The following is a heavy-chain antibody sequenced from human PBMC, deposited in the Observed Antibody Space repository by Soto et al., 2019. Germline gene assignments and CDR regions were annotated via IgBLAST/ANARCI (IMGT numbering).Heavy chain of an antibody. V-gene: IGHV4-31*03. CDR3: ARARGFGDLSLKY. Sequence: QVQLQESGPGLVKPSQTLSLTCTVSGVSISSRNSYWTWIRQHPGKGLEWIGYISYSGRTYYYTSLKSRATISVDTSKNQFSLKLSSVTAADTAVYYCARARGFGDLSLKYWGQGTLVTVSS. J-gene: IGHJ4*02. CDR1: GVSISSRNSY. CDR2: ISYSGRT. D-gene: IGHD3-16*02.